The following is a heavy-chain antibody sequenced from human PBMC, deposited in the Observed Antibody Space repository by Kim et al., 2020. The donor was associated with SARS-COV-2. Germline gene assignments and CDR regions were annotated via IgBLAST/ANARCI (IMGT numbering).Heavy chain of an antibody. V-gene: IGHV3-49*03. CDR2: IRSKAYGGTT. J-gene: IGHJ4*02. CDR1: GFTFGDYA. D-gene: IGHD3-9*01. CDR3: TREGIGGYFDWLLLGYFDY. Sequence: GGSLRLSCTASGFTFGDYAMSWFRQAPGKGLEWVGFIRSKAYGGTTEYAASVKGRFTISRDDSKSIAYLQMNSLKTEDTAVYYCTREGIGGYFDWLLLGYFDYWGLGTLVTVSS.